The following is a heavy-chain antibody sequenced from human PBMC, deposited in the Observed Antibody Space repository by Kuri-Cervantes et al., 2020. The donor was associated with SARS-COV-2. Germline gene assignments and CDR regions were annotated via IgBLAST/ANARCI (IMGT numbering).Heavy chain of an antibody. Sequence: ESLKISCVVYGGSFSTYYWSWVRQPPGKGLEWIGEINHSGSTNYNPSLKSRGTISVDTSKNQFSLNLNSVTAADTAVYYCARVLYSGDYGPTYYFDYWGQGTLVTVSS. CDR3: ARVLYSGDYGPTYYFDY. CDR2: INHSGST. D-gene: IGHD4-17*01. J-gene: IGHJ4*02. V-gene: IGHV4-34*01. CDR1: GGSFSTYY.